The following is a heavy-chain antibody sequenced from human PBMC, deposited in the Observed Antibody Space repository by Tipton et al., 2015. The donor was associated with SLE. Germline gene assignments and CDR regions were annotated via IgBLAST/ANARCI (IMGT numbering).Heavy chain of an antibody. CDR1: GGPIRNSPYY. Sequence: TLSLTCHVAGGPIRNSPYYWAWIRQTRGKRLEWIGSVFDTGYTAYNPSLKGRVSISVDTSNNEFSLKLSSVTAADTAVYFCARQDLGRAATLTFDIWGLGTLVTVSS. D-gene: IGHD6-25*01. J-gene: IGHJ4*02. CDR2: VFDTGYT. CDR3: ARQDLGRAATLTFDI. V-gene: IGHV4-39*01.